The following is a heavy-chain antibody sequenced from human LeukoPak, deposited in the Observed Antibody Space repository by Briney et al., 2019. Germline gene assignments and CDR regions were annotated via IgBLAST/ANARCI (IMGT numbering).Heavy chain of an antibody. CDR1: GGSITSGGYY. J-gene: IGHJ4*02. D-gene: IGHD3-10*01. V-gene: IGHV4-31*03. CDR3: ARGKFGELYYFEY. CDR2: IYHSGTT. Sequence: PSETLSLTCSVSGGSITSGGYYWSWVRQHPGKGLEWIGHIYHSGTTLYNPSLKSRVTMSVDTSKNQFSLRLNSVTAADTAVYYCARGKFGELYYFEYWGQGTLVTVSS.